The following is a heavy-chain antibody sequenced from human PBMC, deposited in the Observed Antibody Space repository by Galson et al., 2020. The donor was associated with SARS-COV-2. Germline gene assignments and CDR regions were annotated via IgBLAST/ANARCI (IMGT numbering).Heavy chain of an antibody. V-gene: IGHV3-21*01. CDR1: GFTFSRYS. CDR3: ARGGIAVAGDYYDYGMDV. D-gene: IGHD6-19*01. CDR2: ISSISSYI. J-gene: IGHJ6*02. Sequence: GGSLRLSCAASGFTFSRYSMNWVRQAPGKGLEWVSSISSISSYIYYADSVKGRFTISRDNAKNSLYLQMNSLRDEDTAVYYCARGGIAVAGDYYDYGMDVWGQGTTVTVSS.